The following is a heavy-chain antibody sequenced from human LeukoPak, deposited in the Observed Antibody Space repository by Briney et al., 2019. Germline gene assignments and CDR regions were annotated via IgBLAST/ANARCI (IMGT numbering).Heavy chain of an antibody. V-gene: IGHV1-69*13. CDR2: IIPIFGTA. CDR1: GGTFSSYA. CDR3: ARDRYYDILTGFTL. D-gene: IGHD3-9*01. Sequence: PVKVSCKASGGTFSSYAISWVRQAPGQGLEWMGGIIPIFGTANYAQKFQGRVTITADESTSTAYMELSSLRSEDTAVYYCARDRYYDILTGFTLWGQGTLVTVYS. J-gene: IGHJ4*02.